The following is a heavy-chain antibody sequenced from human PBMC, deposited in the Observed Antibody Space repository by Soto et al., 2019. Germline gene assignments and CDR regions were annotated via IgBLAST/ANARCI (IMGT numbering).Heavy chain of an antibody. D-gene: IGHD7-27*01. Sequence: QVQLQQWGAGLLKPSETLSLTCAVYGGSFSGYYWNWIRQPPGKGLEWIGEINHSGSTNYNPSLKSRVTISVDTSKNQFSLKLSSVTAAGTAVYYCARGWGRIFDYWGQGTRVTVSS. CDR1: GGSFSGYY. CDR2: INHSGST. J-gene: IGHJ4*02. CDR3: ARGWGRIFDY. V-gene: IGHV4-34*01.